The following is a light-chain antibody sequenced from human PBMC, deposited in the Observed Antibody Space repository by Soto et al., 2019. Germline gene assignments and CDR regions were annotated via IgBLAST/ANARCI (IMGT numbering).Light chain of an antibody. Sequence: IQLTQSPSSLSASVGDRVTITCRASQDIGIYLAWYQQKPGKAPNLLIYAASSLQRGVPSRFSGSGSGTDFTLTISSLQPEDFATYHCQQLSSYPVTFGQGTKVDIK. CDR1: QDIGIY. CDR3: QQLSSYPVT. CDR2: AAS. J-gene: IGKJ1*01. V-gene: IGKV1-9*01.